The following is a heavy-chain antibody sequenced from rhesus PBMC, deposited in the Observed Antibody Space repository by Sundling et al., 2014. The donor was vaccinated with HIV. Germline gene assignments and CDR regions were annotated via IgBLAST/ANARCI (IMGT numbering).Heavy chain of an antibody. CDR3: ARPSTGLGFDF. CDR2: IRSKSKNYET. J-gene: IGHJ3*01. Sequence: EVQLVASGGGLVQPGGSLRLSCVASGFTFSSSAMHWVRQPSGKGLEWVGRIRSKSKNYETEYVAPVKGRFTISRDDSKNTLFLQMNSLKTEDTAVYFCARPSTGLGFDFWGQGLRVTVSS. D-gene: IGHD6-31*01. V-gene: IGHV3-118*01. CDR1: GFTFSSSA.